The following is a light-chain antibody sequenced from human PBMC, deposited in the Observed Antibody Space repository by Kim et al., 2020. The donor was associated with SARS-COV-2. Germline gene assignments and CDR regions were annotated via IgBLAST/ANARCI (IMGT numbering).Light chain of an antibody. CDR3: QQYNHYPLT. CDR1: QDISTW. V-gene: IGKV1D-16*01. Sequence: DIQMTQYPSSLSASVGDRVTITCRASQDISTWLAWYQQKPGKPPKSLIYAASSLQSGVPSRFSGSGSGTDFTLTISSLQPEDFAIYYCQQYNHYPLTFGGGTKVEI. J-gene: IGKJ4*01. CDR2: AAS.